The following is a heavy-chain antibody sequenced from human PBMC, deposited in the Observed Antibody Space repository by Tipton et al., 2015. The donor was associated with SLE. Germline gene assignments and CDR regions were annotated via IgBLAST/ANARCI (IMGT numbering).Heavy chain of an antibody. J-gene: IGHJ5*02. CDR2: FYYSGST. CDR1: GGSIRSYY. CDR3: ARDRGRWLQENWFDP. V-gene: IGHV4-59*12. D-gene: IGHD5-24*01. Sequence: TLSLTCSVSGGSIRSYYWSWIRQPPGKGLEWIGYFYYSGSTNYNPSLKSRVTISGDTSKNQFSLKLSSVTAADTAVYYCARDRGRWLQENWFDPWGQGTLVTVSS.